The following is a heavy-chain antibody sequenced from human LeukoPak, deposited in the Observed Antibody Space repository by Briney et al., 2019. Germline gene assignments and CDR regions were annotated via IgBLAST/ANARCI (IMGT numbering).Heavy chain of an antibody. Sequence: GGSLRLSCAASGFTFSSYGMHWVRQAPGKGLVWVSRINTDGSSTSYADSVKGRFTISRDNAKNTLYLQMNSLRAEDTAVYYCAAAAAAPGGYYYYMDVWGKGTTVTVSS. CDR2: INTDGSST. J-gene: IGHJ6*03. V-gene: IGHV3-74*01. CDR3: AAAAAAPGGYYYYMDV. D-gene: IGHD6-13*01. CDR1: GFTFSSYG.